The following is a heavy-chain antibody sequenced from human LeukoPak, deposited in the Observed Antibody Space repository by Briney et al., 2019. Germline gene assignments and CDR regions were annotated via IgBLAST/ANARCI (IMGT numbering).Heavy chain of an antibody. CDR3: TSDLIEDLHSSGWIDFDY. D-gene: IGHD6-19*01. Sequence: PGGSLRLSCVASDFTFSSYAMSWVRQAPGKGLEWVSTISGDGGSTYYADSVKGRFTISRDNSKNTLYLQMNSLKTEDTAVYYCTSDLIEDLHSSGWIDFDYWGQGTLVTVSS. J-gene: IGHJ4*02. V-gene: IGHV3-23*01. CDR2: ISGDGGST. CDR1: DFTFSSYA.